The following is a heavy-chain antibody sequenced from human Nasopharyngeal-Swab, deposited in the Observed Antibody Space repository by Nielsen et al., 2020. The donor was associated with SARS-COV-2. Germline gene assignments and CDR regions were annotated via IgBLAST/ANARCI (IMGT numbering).Heavy chain of an antibody. Sequence: SETLSLTCTVSGGSISSYYWSWIRQPPGKGLEWIGYIYYSGSTNYNPSLKSRVTISVDTSKNQFSLKLSSVTAADTAGYYCASHKGTFDYWGQGTLVTVSS. CDR1: GGSISSYY. CDR3: ASHKGTFDY. CDR2: IYYSGST. J-gene: IGHJ4*02. V-gene: IGHV4-59*08.